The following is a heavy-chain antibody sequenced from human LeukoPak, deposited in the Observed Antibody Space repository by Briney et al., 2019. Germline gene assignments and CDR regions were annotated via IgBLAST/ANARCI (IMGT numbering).Heavy chain of an antibody. D-gene: IGHD3-22*01. CDR3: ARETYYYDSSGAYYYYYMDV. CDR2: ISTSRSYI. Sequence: GGSLRLSCAASGFTFSSYTMNWVRQAPGKGLEWVSSISTSRSYIYYADSAKGRFTISRDNAKNSLYLQMNSLRAEDTAVYYCARETYYYDSSGAYYYYYMDVWGKGTTVTVSS. CDR1: GFTFSSYT. V-gene: IGHV3-21*01. J-gene: IGHJ6*03.